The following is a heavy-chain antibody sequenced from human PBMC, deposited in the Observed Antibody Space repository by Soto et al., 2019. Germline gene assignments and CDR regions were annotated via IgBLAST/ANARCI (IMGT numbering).Heavy chain of an antibody. V-gene: IGHV1-46*01. J-gene: IGHJ4*02. CDR1: GYTFTSYY. D-gene: IGHD3-22*01. CDR3: AREYYDSSGGG. Sequence: QVQLVQSGAEVKKPGASVKVSCKASGYTFTSYYMHWVRQAPGQGLEWMGIINPSGGSTSYAQKFQGRVAMTRDTSTGTGYMELGSAGSEDTAVYYCAREYYDSSGGGWGQGTLVTVSS. CDR2: INPSGGST.